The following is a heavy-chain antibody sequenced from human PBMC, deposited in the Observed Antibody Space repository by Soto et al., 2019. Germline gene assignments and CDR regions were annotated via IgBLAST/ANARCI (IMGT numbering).Heavy chain of an antibody. Sequence: PGGSLRLSCTASGFSFSSYAMGWVRQTQGKGLEWVSAIDGRSSKTWYADSVKGRFTISRDNSKNTLYLQMNSLRAEDTAVYYCAKDRGVLRAWYFDLWGRGTLVTVSS. CDR3: AKDRGVLRAWYFDL. D-gene: IGHD3-10*01. CDR2: IDGRSSKT. J-gene: IGHJ2*01. V-gene: IGHV3-23*01. CDR1: GFSFSSYA.